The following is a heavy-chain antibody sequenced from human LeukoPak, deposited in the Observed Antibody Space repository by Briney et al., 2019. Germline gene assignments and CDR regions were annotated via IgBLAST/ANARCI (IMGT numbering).Heavy chain of an antibody. D-gene: IGHD4-17*01. CDR3: ARYIRSTVTTGIDYFDY. CDR2: IHGSGVTT. CDR1: AFSFSSFA. V-gene: IGHV3-23*01. J-gene: IGHJ4*02. Sequence: GGSLRLSCAASAFSFSSFAMTWVRQAPGKGLEWVSGIHGSGVTTYYADSVKGRFTISRNNAKNSLYLQMNSLRAEDTAVYYCARYIRSTVTTGIDYFDYWGQGTLVTVSS.